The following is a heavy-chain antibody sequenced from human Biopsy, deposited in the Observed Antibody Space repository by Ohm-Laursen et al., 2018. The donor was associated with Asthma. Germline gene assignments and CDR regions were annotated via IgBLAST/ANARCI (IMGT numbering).Heavy chain of an antibody. CDR2: ISYDGNHK. V-gene: IGHV3-30*18. CDR3: AKRRGYSGHDNDY. CDR1: GFMFSSFG. Sequence: SLRLSCTASGFMFSSFGMHWVRQAPGKGLEWVAVISYDGNHKFYEDSVRGRFTISRDNSKNTLYLQMNSLRTEDTAVYYCAKRRGYSGHDNDYWGQGTLVTVSS. J-gene: IGHJ4*02. D-gene: IGHD5-12*01.